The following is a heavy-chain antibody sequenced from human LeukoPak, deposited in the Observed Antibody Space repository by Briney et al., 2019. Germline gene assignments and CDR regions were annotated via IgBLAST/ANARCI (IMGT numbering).Heavy chain of an antibody. Sequence: SETLSLTCAVYGGSFSGYYWSWIRQPPGKGLEWIGEINHSGSTNYNPSLKSRVTISVDTSKNQFSLKLNSVTAADTAVYYCARHPALGWYYYYYMDVWGKGTTVTVSS. J-gene: IGHJ6*03. V-gene: IGHV4-34*01. D-gene: IGHD1-26*01. CDR2: INHSGST. CDR1: GGSFSGYY. CDR3: ARHPALGWYYYYYMDV.